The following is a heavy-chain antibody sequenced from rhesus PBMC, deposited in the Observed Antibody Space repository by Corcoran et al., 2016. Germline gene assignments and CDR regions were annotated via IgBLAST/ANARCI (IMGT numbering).Heavy chain of an antibody. D-gene: IGHD3-3*01. Sequence: EVQLVESGGGLVQPGGSLRLSCAASGFTFSSYGMSWVRQAPGKGLGGVLYIRNGCASTCSADSVNGPFTISRDNSKNTLSLQMNSLRAEDTAVYYCAKDGIGLVNSYGLDSWGQGVVVTVSS. CDR3: AKDGIGLVNSYGLDS. CDR2: IRNGCAST. J-gene: IGHJ6*01. V-gene: IGHV3S5*01. CDR1: GFTFSSYG.